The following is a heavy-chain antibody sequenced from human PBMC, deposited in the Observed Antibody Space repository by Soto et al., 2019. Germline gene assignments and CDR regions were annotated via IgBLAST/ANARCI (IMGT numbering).Heavy chain of an antibody. Sequence: EVQLVESGGGLVKPGGSLRLSCAASGFTLSNAWMSWVRQAPGKGLEWVGRIKSKTDGGTTDYAAPVKGRFTISRDDSKNTLYLQMNSLKTEDTAVYYCTTVIASGSYHIDYWGQGTLVTVSS. D-gene: IGHD3-10*01. CDR1: GFTLSNAW. J-gene: IGHJ4*02. CDR2: IKSKTDGGTT. CDR3: TTVIASGSYHIDY. V-gene: IGHV3-15*01.